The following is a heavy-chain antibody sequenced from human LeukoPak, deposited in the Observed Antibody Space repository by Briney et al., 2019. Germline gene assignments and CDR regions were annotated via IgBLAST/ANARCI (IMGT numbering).Heavy chain of an antibody. CDR1: GGTFSNYE. V-gene: IGHV1-69*01. D-gene: IGHD3-22*01. CDR2: IIPIFRTA. CDR3: AREYYYDSSGYYYGGRFDY. Sequence: SVKVSCKASGGTFSNYEINWVRQAPGQGLEWMGGIIPIFRTANYAQKFQDRVTITADEYTSTVYMELSSLRSEDTAVYYCAREYYYDSSGYYYGGRFDYWGQGTLVTVSS. J-gene: IGHJ4*02.